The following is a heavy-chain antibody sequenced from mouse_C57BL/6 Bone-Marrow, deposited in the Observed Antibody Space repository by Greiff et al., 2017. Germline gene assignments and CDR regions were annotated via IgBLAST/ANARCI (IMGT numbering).Heavy chain of an antibody. CDR2: INPSSGYT. J-gene: IGHJ3*01. Sequence: QVQLQQSGAELAKPGASVKLSCKASGYTFPRYWMHWVKQRPGPGLEWIGYINPSSGYTKYNQKFKDKATLTAAKSTSTAYMQLSSLTYEDSAVYYCASNYLFAYWDQGTLVTVSA. CDR3: ASNYLFAY. V-gene: IGHV1-7*01. CDR1: GYTFPRYW. D-gene: IGHD2-1*01.